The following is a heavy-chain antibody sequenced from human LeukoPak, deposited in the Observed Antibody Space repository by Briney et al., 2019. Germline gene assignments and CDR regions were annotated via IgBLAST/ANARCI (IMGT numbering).Heavy chain of an antibody. V-gene: IGHV3-23*01. Sequence: PGGSLRLSCAASGLDFSSFAMSWVRQAPARGLEWLSSMKGTGETFYADSVRGRCTLFRDGSRNTVYLQLNNLRVEDTAVYYCARTSWVSTADAVRWGQGTVVTVSS. CDR3: ARTSWVSTADAVR. CDR2: MKGTGET. J-gene: IGHJ4*02. CDR1: GLDFSSFA. D-gene: IGHD3-16*01.